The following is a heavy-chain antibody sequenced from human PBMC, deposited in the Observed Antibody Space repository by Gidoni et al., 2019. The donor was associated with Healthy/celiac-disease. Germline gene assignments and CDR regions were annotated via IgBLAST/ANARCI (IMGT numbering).Heavy chain of an antibody. V-gene: IGHV3-23*01. CDR3: APPSSIVGATRADY. Sequence: EVQLLESGGGLVQPGGSLRPSCAASGFTFSSYAMSWVRQAPGKGLEWVSAISGSGGSTYYADSVKGRFTISRDNSKNTLYLQMNSLSAEDTAVYYCAPPSSIVGATRADYWGQGTLVTVSS. D-gene: IGHD1-26*01. CDR2: ISGSGGST. J-gene: IGHJ4*02. CDR1: GFTFSSYA.